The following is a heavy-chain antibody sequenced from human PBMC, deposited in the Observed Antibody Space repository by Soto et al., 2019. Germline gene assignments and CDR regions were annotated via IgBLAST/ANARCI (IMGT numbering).Heavy chain of an antibody. Sequence: GASVKVSCKVSGYTLTELSMHWVRQAPGKGLEWMGGFDPEDGETIYAQKLKGRVTMTKDTSTDTAYIELSSMRSEDTAVYFCATYPELRRLVFFDYWGQGTLVTVSS. CDR2: FDPEDGET. CDR1: GYTLTELS. D-gene: IGHD1-7*01. J-gene: IGHJ4*02. CDR3: ATYPELRRLVFFDY. V-gene: IGHV1-24*01.